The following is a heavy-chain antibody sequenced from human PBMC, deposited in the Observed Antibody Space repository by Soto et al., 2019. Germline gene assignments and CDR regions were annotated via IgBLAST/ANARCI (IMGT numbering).Heavy chain of an antibody. Sequence: LRLSCAASGFTFRDYYISWIRQAPGKGLEWVSYISSSGSIIYYADSVKGRFTISRDNAKNSLYLQMNSLRAEDTAVYYCALAGYDSNYYAVTPLSAGHFWGQGTLVTVSS. V-gene: IGHV3-11*01. J-gene: IGHJ4*02. CDR3: ALAGYDSNYYAVTPLSAGHF. CDR1: GFTFRDYY. CDR2: ISSSGSII. D-gene: IGHD4-4*01.